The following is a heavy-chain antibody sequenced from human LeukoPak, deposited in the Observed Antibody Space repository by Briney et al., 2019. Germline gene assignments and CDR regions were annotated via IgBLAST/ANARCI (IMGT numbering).Heavy chain of an antibody. CDR2: ISSTGNYI. Sequence: GGSLRLSCAASGFTFITYSMNWVRQAPEKGLEWVSSISSTGNYIYYADSVKGRFTISRDNAKNSLYLQMDSLRAEDTAVYYCARGNYCCGGDCYTAEYFQHWDQGTLVTVSS. D-gene: IGHD2-21*02. CDR3: ARGNYCCGGDCYTAEYFQH. CDR1: GFTFITYS. V-gene: IGHV3-21*01. J-gene: IGHJ1*01.